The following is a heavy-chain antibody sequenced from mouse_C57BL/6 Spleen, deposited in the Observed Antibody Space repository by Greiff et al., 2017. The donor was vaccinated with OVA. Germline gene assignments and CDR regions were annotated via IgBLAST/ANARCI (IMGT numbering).Heavy chain of an antibody. V-gene: IGHV1-55*01. CDR3: TREGVVAKNYYAMDY. J-gene: IGHJ4*01. CDR1: GYTFTSYW. D-gene: IGHD1-1*01. CDR2: IYPGSGST. Sequence: QVQLKQSGAELVKPGASVKMSCKASGYTFTSYWITWVKQRPGQGLEWIGDIYPGSGSTNYNEKFKSKATLTVDTSSSTAYMELSSLTNEDSAVYYCTREGVVAKNYYAMDYWGQGTSVTVSS.